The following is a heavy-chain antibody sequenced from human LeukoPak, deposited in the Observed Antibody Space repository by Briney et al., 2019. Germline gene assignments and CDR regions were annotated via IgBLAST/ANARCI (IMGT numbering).Heavy chain of an antibody. D-gene: IGHD1-26*01. J-gene: IGHJ4*02. V-gene: IGHV4-34*01. CDR2: INHSGST. CDR1: GGSFSGYY. CDR3: AKSGGYGLIDY. Sequence: SETLSLTCAVYGGSFSGYYWSWIRQPPGKGLECIGEINHSGSTNYNPSLKSRVTISADTSKNQFSLKLSSVTAADTAMYYCAKSGGYGLIDYWGQGTLVTVSS.